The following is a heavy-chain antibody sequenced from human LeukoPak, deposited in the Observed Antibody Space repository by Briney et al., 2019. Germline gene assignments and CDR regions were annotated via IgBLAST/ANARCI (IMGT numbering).Heavy chain of an antibody. Sequence: PSETLSLTCAVYGGSFSGYYWSWIRQPPGKGLEWIGYIYYSGSTNYNPSLKSRVTISVDTSKNQFSLKLSSVTAADTAVYYCQTDYGGKGDYWGQGTLVTVSS. J-gene: IGHJ4*02. V-gene: IGHV4-59*01. D-gene: IGHD4-23*01. CDR1: GGSFSGYY. CDR2: IYYSGST. CDR3: QTDYGGKGDY.